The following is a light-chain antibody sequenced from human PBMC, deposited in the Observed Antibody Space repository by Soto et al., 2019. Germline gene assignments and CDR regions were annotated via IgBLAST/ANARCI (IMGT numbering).Light chain of an antibody. Sequence: EIVLTQSPGTLSLSPGERATLSCRASQSVSSSYLAWYQQKPGQARRLLIYDASSRATGIPDRFSGSGSGTDFTLTIRRLEPEDIAVYYCQQYGSSPRTFVQGTKVEIK. CDR1: QSVSSSY. CDR2: DAS. V-gene: IGKV3-20*01. J-gene: IGKJ1*01. CDR3: QQYGSSPRT.